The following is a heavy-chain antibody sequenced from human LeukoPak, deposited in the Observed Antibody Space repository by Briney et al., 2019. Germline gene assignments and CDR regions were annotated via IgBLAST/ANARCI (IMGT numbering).Heavy chain of an antibody. V-gene: IGHV3-7*01. J-gene: IGHJ3*01. CDR3: ARPAYTAAYDL. CDR2: MKGDGSET. D-gene: IGHD3-16*01. Sequence: GGSLRLSCAASGFTFSTYWMTWVRQAPGKGLEWVANMKGDGSETHYVDSVKGRFTISRDNAKSSLYLQMNSLRAEDTAVYYCARPAYTAAYDLWGQGTMVTVSS. CDR1: GFTFSTYW.